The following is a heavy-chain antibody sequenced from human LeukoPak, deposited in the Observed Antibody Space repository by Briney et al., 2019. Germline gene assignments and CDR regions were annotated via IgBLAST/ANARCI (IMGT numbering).Heavy chain of an antibody. CDR1: GGSISSYY. D-gene: IGHD6-13*01. J-gene: IGHJ4*02. CDR2: IYSSGTT. Sequence: SETLSLTCTVSGGSISSYYWGWIRQPPGKGLEWIGNIYSSGTTYYSPSLKSRVTISVDTSKIQLSLKLSSVTAADTAVYYCARGGIAAAVYWGQGTLVTVSS. CDR3: ARGGIAAAVY. V-gene: IGHV4-39*07.